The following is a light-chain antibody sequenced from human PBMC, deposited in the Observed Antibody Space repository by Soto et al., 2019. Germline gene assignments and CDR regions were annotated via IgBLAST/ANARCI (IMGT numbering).Light chain of an antibody. Sequence: QSVRTQPPSVSGAPGQRVTIPCTGGSSNIGAGYDVHWYQQLPGTAPKLLIYGNSNRPSGVPDRFSGSKSGTSASLAITGLQAEDEADYYCQSYDSSLSGSEVFGTGTKVTVL. J-gene: IGLJ1*01. V-gene: IGLV1-40*01. CDR1: SSNIGAGYD. CDR2: GNS. CDR3: QSYDSSLSGSEV.